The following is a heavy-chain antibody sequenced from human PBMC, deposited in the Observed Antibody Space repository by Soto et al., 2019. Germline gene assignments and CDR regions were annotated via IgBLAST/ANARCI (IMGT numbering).Heavy chain of an antibody. J-gene: IGHJ3*02. D-gene: IGHD3-10*01. CDR2: IDSSGNT. CDR1: GGTIRSYF. Sequence: PSGTLSLTCNVSGGTIRSYFWNWIRQPPGKGLEWIGEIDSSGNTKYNPALERGVTMTLDMTQNQTSQSLTSIPTADTTVYYCARGRQRDGFNSGHSDFDIWGQGTMVTVSS. V-gene: IGHV4-59*01. CDR3: ARGRQRDGFNSGHSDFDI.